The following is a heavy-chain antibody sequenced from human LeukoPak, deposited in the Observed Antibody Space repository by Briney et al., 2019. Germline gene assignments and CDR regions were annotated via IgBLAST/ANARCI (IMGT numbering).Heavy chain of an antibody. CDR2: INPSGGST. J-gene: IGHJ1*01. V-gene: IGHV1-46*01. Sequence: GASVKVSCKASGYTFTSYYMHWVRQAPGQGLEWMGIINPSGGSTSYAQKFQGRVTMTRDTSTSTVYMELSSLRSEDTAVYYCARGPSYGDYGISGPKYFQHWGQGTLVTVSS. CDR3: ARGPSYGDYGISGPKYFQH. D-gene: IGHD4-17*01. CDR1: GYTFTSYY.